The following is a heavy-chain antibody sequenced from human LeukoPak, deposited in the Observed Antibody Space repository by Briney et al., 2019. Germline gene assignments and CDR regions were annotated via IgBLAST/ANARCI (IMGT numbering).Heavy chain of an antibody. Sequence: PSQTLSLTCAVSGGSISSGGYSWTWIRQPAGKGLGWIGRIYNSGSINYTPSLKSRVTVSVDTSKNQFSLKLTSVTAADTAVYYCAIQTASRPYYFDYWGQGTLVTVSS. D-gene: IGHD6-6*01. CDR2: IYNSGSI. CDR1: GGSISSGGYS. V-gene: IGHV4-61*02. CDR3: AIQTASRPYYFDY. J-gene: IGHJ4*02.